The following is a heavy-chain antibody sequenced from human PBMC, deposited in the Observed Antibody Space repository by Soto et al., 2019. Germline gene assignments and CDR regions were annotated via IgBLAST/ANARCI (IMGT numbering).Heavy chain of an antibody. D-gene: IGHD3-22*01. CDR2: IYYDGSNK. CDR3: ARDSKDDSSGYYAGFDY. V-gene: IGHV3-33*01. CDR1: GFTFSSYG. J-gene: IGHJ4*02. Sequence: GGSLILSCAVSGFTFSSYGTNWVRQAPGKGLEWVAAIYYDGSNKYYADSVRGRFTISRDNFKNTLYLHMNSLRAEDTAVYYCARDSKDDSSGYYAGFDYWGQGTLVTVSS.